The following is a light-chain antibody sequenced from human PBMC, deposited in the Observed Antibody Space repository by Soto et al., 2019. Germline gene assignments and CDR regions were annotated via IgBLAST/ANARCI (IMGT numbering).Light chain of an antibody. J-gene: IGKJ3*01. V-gene: IGKV3-20*01. CDR1: QSVSSSY. Sequence: EIVLTQSPGTLSLSPGERATLSCRASQSVSSSYLAWYQQKPGQAPRLLIYGTSSRATGIPDRFSGSGSGTDFTLTSSRREPEDFAVYYCQQYGTSLFSFGPGTKVDIK. CDR3: QQYGTSLFS. CDR2: GTS.